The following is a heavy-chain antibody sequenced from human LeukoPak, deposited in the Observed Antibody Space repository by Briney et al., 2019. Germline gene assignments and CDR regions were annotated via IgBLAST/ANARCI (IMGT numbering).Heavy chain of an antibody. J-gene: IGHJ6*04. CDR1: GFTFSSYN. V-gene: IGHV3-21*01. Sequence: KPGGSLRLSCVASGFTFSSYNMNWVRQAPGKGLEWVSSISSSSRYIYYTDSVKGRFTISRDNAKNSLYLQMNSLRAEDTAVYYCAELGITMIGGVWGKGTTVTISS. D-gene: IGHD3-10*02. CDR3: AELGITMIGGV. CDR2: ISSSSRYI.